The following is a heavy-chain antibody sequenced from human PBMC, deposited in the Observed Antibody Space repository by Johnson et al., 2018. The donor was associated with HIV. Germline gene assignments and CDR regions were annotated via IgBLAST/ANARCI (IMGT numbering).Heavy chain of an antibody. CDR3: AREIAAAGTWAFDI. CDR2: INSDGSST. Sequence: VKLVESGGGLVQPGGSLRLSCAASGFTFSSYWMHWVRQAPGKGLVWVSRINSDGSSTSYADSVQGRFPISRDNAKNTLYLQMNSLSAEDTAVYYCAREIAAAGTWAFDIWGQGTMVTVSS. CDR1: GFTFSSYW. V-gene: IGHV3-74*01. D-gene: IGHD6-13*01. J-gene: IGHJ3*02.